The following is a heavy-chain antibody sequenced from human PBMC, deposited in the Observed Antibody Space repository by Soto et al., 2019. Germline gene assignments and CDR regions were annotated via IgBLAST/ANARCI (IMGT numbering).Heavy chain of an antibody. V-gene: IGHV5-10-1*01. CDR1: GYSFTRYW. CDR2: IDPSDSYT. Sequence: PGESLTISFTCAGYSFTRYWISWVRQMPGKGLEWMGRIDPSDSYTNYSPSFQGHVTISADKSISTAYLQWSSLKASDTAMYYCARQKIAARPYYYYGMDVWGQGTTVTVSS. J-gene: IGHJ6*02. D-gene: IGHD6-6*01. CDR3: ARQKIAARPYYYYGMDV.